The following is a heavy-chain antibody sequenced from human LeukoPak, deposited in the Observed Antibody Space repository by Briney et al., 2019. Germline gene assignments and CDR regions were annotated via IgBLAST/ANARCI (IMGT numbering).Heavy chain of an antibody. V-gene: IGHV4-34*01. J-gene: IGHJ4*02. Sequence: TSETLSLTCAVYGGSFSGYYWSWIRQPPGKGLEWIGEINHSGSTNYNPSLKSRVTISVDTSKNQFSLKLSSVTAADTAVYYCARRGSGSYYSPNDYWGQGTLVTVSS. CDR1: GGSFSGYY. CDR3: ARRGSGSYYSPNDY. D-gene: IGHD3-10*01. CDR2: INHSGST.